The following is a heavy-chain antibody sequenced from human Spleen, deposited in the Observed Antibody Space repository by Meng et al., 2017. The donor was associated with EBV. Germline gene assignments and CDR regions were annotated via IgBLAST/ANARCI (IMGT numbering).Heavy chain of an antibody. CDR1: GGSFSVYY. CDR2: INLSGST. D-gene: IGHD6-13*01. J-gene: IGHJ4*02. V-gene: IGHV4-34*01. Sequence: QVKLQQWGAGLLKPSDTLSLTCAVYGGSFSVYYWSWIRQPPGKGLEWIGEINLSGSTNYNPSLKSRITISVDTSNNQFSLKLSSVTAADTAVYYCARGKASAAGNDYWGQGTLVTVSS. CDR3: ARGKASAAGNDY.